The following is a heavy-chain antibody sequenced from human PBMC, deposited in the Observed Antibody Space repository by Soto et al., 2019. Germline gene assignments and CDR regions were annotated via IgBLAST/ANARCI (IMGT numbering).Heavy chain of an antibody. CDR1: GFTFYTFA. V-gene: IGHV3-30-3*01. D-gene: IGHD3-22*01. CDR2: LSYDGSKE. Sequence: QVQLVESGGGVVQPGRSLRLSCATSGFTFYTFAMHWVRQAPGKGLEWVAVLSYDGSKEDYADSVKGRFTISRDNYQKTLYLQMNSLKAEDTAVYYCARDRTYNYENNGYFGHWGQGTLVTVAS. J-gene: IGHJ4*01. CDR3: ARDRTYNYENNGYFGH.